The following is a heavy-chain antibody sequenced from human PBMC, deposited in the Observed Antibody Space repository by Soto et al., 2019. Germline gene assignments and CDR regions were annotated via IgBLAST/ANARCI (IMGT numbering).Heavy chain of an antibody. J-gene: IGHJ5*02. V-gene: IGHV4-59*08. CDR3: ARYGTYGSGSRWLDT. CDR1: GGSISGYY. Sequence: SETLSLTCTVSGGSISGYYWSWIRQPPGTGLEWIGYIYYSGSTNYNPSLKSRVTISLDMSKNQFSLKLSSVTAADTAVYYCARYGTYGSGSRWLDTWGQGTLVTVSS. CDR2: IYYSGST. D-gene: IGHD3-10*01.